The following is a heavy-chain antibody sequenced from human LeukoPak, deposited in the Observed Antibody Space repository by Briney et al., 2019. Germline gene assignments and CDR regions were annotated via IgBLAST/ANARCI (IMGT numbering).Heavy chain of an antibody. CDR2: IYYSGST. Sequence: NPSETLSLTCTVSGGSISSYYWSWIRQPPGKGLEWIGYIYYSGSTNCNPSLKSRVTISVDTSKNQFSLKLSSVTAADTAVYYCARDPYMYYFDYWGQGTLVTVSS. V-gene: IGHV4-59*01. D-gene: IGHD4-11*01. J-gene: IGHJ4*02. CDR3: ARDPYMYYFDY. CDR1: GGSISSYY.